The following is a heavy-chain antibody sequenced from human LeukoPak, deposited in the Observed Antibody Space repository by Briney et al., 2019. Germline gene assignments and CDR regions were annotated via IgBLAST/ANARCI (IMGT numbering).Heavy chain of an antibody. CDR3: ARALEHNWNSENWFDP. D-gene: IGHD1-7*01. J-gene: IGHJ5*02. Sequence: SVKVSCKASGGTFSSYAISWVRQAPGQGLEWMGGIIPIFGTANYAQKFQGRVTITADESTSTAYMELSSLRSEDTAVYYCARALEHNWNSENWFDPWGQGTLVTVSS. CDR1: GGTFSSYA. V-gene: IGHV1-69*13. CDR2: IIPIFGTA.